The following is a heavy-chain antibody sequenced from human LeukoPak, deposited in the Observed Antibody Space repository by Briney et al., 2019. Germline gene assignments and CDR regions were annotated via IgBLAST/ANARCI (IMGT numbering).Heavy chain of an antibody. CDR1: GFTFSSYA. CDR3: AKGSGGSGSNDAYDI. J-gene: IGHJ3*02. Sequence: GGFLRLSCAASGFTFSSYAMSWVRQAPGKGLEWVSGISGSGYFTYYAGSVKGRFTISRDNSKNTLYLQMNSLRAEDTAAYYCAKGSGGSGSNDAYDIWGQGTMVTVSS. D-gene: IGHD3-10*01. CDR2: ISGSGYFT. V-gene: IGHV3-23*01.